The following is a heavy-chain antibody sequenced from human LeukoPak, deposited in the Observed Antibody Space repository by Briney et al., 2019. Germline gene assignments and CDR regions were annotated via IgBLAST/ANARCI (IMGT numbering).Heavy chain of an antibody. D-gene: IGHD2-2*01. Sequence: PSETLSLTCAVYGGSFSGYYWSWIRQPPGKGLEWIGEINHSGSTNYNPSLKSRVTISVDTSKNQFSLKLSSVTAADTAVYYCARSRNGPAAFYYYYYYMDVWGKGTTVTISS. V-gene: IGHV4-34*01. J-gene: IGHJ6*03. CDR3: ARSRNGPAAFYYYYYYMDV. CDR1: GGSFSGYY. CDR2: INHSGST.